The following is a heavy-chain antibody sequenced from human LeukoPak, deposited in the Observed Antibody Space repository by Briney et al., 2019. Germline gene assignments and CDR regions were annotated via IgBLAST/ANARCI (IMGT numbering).Heavy chain of an antibody. V-gene: IGHV3-53*05. CDR1: RFTFSSYA. CDR3: AREAGSGYYFDYFDY. CDR2: IYSGGST. J-gene: IGHJ4*02. D-gene: IGHD3-22*01. Sequence: GGSLRLSCAASRFTFSSYAMSWVRQAPGKGLEWVSVIYSGGSTYYADSVKGRFTISRDNSKNTLYLQMNSLRAEDTAVYYCAREAGSGYYFDYFDYWGQGTLVTVSS.